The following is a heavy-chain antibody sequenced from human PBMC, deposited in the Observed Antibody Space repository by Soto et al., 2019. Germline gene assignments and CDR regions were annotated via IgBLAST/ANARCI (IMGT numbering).Heavy chain of an antibody. V-gene: IGHV3-23*01. CDR3: ARRGPGTYFGY. CDR1: GFTFSSYA. D-gene: IGHD6-13*01. CDR2: ISGSGDST. Sequence: EVQLLDSGGGLVQPGGSLRLSCAASGFTFSSYAMNWVRQAPGKGLEWVSVISGSGDSTYYADSVKGRFTISRDNSKNSLYLQMNSLRTEDTAVYYCARRGPGTYFGYSGQGTLVTGSS. J-gene: IGHJ4*02.